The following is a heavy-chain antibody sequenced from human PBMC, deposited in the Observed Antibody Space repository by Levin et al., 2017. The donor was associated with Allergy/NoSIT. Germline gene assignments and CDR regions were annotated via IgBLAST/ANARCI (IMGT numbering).Heavy chain of an antibody. CDR1: GGTFNKYA. D-gene: IGHD3-9*01. V-gene: IGHV1-69*13. CDR2: IIPILGAP. Sequence: SVKVSCKASGGTFNKYAFTWVRQAPGQGLEWMGGIIPILGAPSYSQKFQGRVTITADESTDTVFLELSSLRSEDTAVYYCARGDFDGFDVLGSTGYRGRGSLVAVSS. J-gene: IGHJ4*02. CDR3: ARGDFDGFDVLGSTGY.